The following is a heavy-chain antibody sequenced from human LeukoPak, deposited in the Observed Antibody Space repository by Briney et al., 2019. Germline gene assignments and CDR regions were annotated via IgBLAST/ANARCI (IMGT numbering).Heavy chain of an antibody. CDR2: IIPIFGTA. CDR1: GGTFSSYA. CDR3: ARDPENCRSTSCYVHFQH. V-gene: IGHV1-69*13. D-gene: IGHD2-2*01. Sequence: SVKVSCKASGGTFSSYAISWVRQAPGQGLEWMGGIIPIFGTANYAQKFQGRVTITADESTSTAYMELSTLRSEDTPVYYCARDPENCRSTSCYVHFQHWGQGTLVTVSS. J-gene: IGHJ1*01.